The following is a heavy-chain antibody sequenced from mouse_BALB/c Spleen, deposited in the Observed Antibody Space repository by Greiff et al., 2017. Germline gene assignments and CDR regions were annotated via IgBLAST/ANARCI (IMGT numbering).Heavy chain of an antibody. V-gene: IGHV5-4*02. CDR3: ARRGYDGAWFAY. CDR1: GFTFSDYY. J-gene: IGHJ3*01. CDR2: ISDGGSYT. D-gene: IGHD2-14*01. Sequence: DVMLVESGGGLVKPGGSLKLSCAASGFTFSDYYMYWVRQTPEKRLEWVATISDGGSYTYYPDSVKGRFTISRDNAKNNLYLQMSSLKSEDTAMYYCARRGYDGAWFAYWGQGTLVTVSA.